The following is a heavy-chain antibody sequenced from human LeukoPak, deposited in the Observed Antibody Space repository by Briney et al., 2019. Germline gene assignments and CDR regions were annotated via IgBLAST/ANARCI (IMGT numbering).Heavy chain of an antibody. CDR1: GFSFSSYA. CDR3: ARDWDVGGYNYGYYGMDV. J-gene: IGHJ6*02. CDR2: ISYDGGNK. V-gene: IGHV3-30-3*01. D-gene: IGHD5-18*01. Sequence: GGSLRLSCAASGFSFSSYAIHWVRQAPGKGLEWVAIISYDGGNKNYADSVKGRFTISRDNSKNTLYLQMNSLRVEDTAVYYCARDWDVGGYNYGYYGMDVWGQGTTVTVSS.